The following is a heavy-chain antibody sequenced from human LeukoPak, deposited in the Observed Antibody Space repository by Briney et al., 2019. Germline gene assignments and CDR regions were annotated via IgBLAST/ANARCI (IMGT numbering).Heavy chain of an antibody. CDR3: ASGRIGFGELLVAFDI. J-gene: IGHJ3*02. CDR2: INHSGST. Sequence: PSETLSLTCAVYGGSFSGYYWSWIRQPPGKGLEWIGEINHSGSTNYNPSLKSRVTISVDTSKNRFSLKLSSVTAADTAVYYCASGRIGFGELLVAFDIWGQGTMVTVSS. CDR1: GGSFSGYY. V-gene: IGHV4-34*01. D-gene: IGHD3-10*01.